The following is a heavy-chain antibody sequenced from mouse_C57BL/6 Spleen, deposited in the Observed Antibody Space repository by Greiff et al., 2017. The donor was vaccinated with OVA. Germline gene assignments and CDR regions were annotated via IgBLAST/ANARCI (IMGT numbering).Heavy chain of an antibody. D-gene: IGHD3-2*02. CDR3: ARASSGPAWFAY. V-gene: IGHV1-55*01. CDR2: IYPGSGST. J-gene: IGHJ3*01. CDR1: GYTFTSYW. Sequence: QVQLKQPGAELVKPGASVKMSCKASGYTFTSYWITWVKQRPGQGLEWIGDIYPGSGSTNYNEKFKSKATLTVDTSSSTAYMQLSSLTSEDSAVYYCARASSGPAWFAYWGQGTLVTVSA.